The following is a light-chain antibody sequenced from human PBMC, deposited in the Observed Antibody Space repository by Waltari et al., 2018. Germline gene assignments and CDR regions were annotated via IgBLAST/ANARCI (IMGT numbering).Light chain of an antibody. J-gene: IGKJ4*01. Sequence: DIHMTQSPSSVSASVGDRVTSSCRASHDISSYLAWYQQKPGKAPKLLIYAASSLLSGVPSRFSGSGSGTDFTLTISSLQADDSATYYCQQGKTFPLTFGGGTKVEI. CDR1: HDISSY. V-gene: IGKV1-12*01. CDR3: QQGKTFPLT. CDR2: AAS.